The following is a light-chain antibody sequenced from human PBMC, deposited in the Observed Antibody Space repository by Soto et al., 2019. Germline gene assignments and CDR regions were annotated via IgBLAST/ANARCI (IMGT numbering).Light chain of an antibody. Sequence: EIVLTQSPGTLSLSPGERATLSCRASQSVSSSYLAWYQQKPGQAPRLLIYLASSRATGVPHRFSGSGSGTDFTLTISRLEAEDFAVYYCQQYGTSPFTFGQGTMLEIK. J-gene: IGKJ2*01. CDR3: QQYGTSPFT. V-gene: IGKV3-20*01. CDR2: LAS. CDR1: QSVSSSY.